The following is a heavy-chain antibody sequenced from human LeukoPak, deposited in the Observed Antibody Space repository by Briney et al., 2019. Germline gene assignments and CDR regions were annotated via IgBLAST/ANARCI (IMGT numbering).Heavy chain of an antibody. CDR3: ARTGYLGIDY. Sequence: PSETLSLTCTVSGGSISSYYWSWIRQPPGKGLEWIGYIYYSGSTNYNPSLKSRVTISVDTSKNQLSLKLSSVTAADTAVFYCARTGYLGIDYWGQGTLVTVSS. CDR2: IYYSGST. V-gene: IGHV4-59*08. D-gene: IGHD5-12*01. J-gene: IGHJ4*02. CDR1: GGSISSYY.